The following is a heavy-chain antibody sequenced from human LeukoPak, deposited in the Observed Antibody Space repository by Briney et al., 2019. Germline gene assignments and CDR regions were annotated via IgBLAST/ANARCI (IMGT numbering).Heavy chain of an antibody. Sequence: SETLSLTCTVSGGSISSDYWSCIRPPPGKGLEWIGYIYYSGRTYYNPSLKSRITISVDTSKNQFSLKLSSVTAADTAVYYCARGFYSPHYWGQGTLVSVSS. CDR2: IYYSGRT. D-gene: IGHD4-11*01. V-gene: IGHV4-59*01. J-gene: IGHJ4*02. CDR3: ARGFYSPHY. CDR1: GGSISSDY.